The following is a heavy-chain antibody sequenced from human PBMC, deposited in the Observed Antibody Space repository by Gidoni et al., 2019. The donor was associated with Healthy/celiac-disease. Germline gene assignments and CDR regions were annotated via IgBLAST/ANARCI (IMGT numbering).Heavy chain of an antibody. V-gene: IGHV3-21*01. CDR1: GFTFSSYS. D-gene: IGHD3-22*01. CDR2: ISSSSSYI. CDR3: ARDCIENRHYDSSGYYQWRRCAFDI. J-gene: IGHJ3*02. Sequence: EVQLVESGGGLVKPGGSLRLSCAASGFTFSSYSMNWVRQAPGKGLEWVSSISSSSSYIYYADSVKGRFTISRDNAKNSLYLQMNSLRAEDTAVYYCARDCIENRHYDSSGYYQWRRCAFDIWGQGTMVTVSS.